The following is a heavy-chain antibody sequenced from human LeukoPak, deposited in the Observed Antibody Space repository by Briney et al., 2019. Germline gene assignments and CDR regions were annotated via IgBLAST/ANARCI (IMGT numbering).Heavy chain of an antibody. V-gene: IGHV1-8*03. Sequence: EASVKVSCKTSGYTFTRYDINWVRQATGQRLEWMGWMNPNTGHTAYAPKFQGRVTFTRNTSVSTAYMELDILISDDTAVYFCARGGITGTDAEYYYYYMDVWGKGTTVTVSS. CDR3: ARGGITGTDAEYYYYYMDV. J-gene: IGHJ6*03. CDR2: MNPNTGHT. CDR1: GYTFTRYD. D-gene: IGHD1-7*01.